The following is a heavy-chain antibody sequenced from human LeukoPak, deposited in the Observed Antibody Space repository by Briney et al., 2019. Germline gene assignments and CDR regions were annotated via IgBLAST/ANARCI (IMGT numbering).Heavy chain of an antibody. CDR3: ARDYYGSGSGGGFDP. D-gene: IGHD3-10*01. Sequence: ASVKLSCKASGYTLTGYYMHWVRQAPGQGLEWMGWINPNSGGTNYAQKFQGRVTMTRDTSISTAYMELSRLRSDDTAVYYCARDYYGSGSGGGFDPWGQGTLVTVSS. CDR1: GYTLTGYY. CDR2: INPNSGGT. V-gene: IGHV1-2*02. J-gene: IGHJ5*02.